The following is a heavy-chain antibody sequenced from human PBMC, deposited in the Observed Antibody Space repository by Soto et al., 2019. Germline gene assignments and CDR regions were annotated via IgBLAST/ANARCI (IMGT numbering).Heavy chain of an antibody. D-gene: IGHD6-25*01. V-gene: IGHV1-69*13. CDR2: IIPIFGTA. Sequence: GASVKVSCKASGGTFRSYAISWVRQAPGQGLEWMGGIIPIFGTANYAQKFQGRVTITADESTSTAYMELSSLRSEDTAVYYCARDHSAETFDPWGQGTLVTVSS. J-gene: IGHJ5*02. CDR1: GGTFRSYA. CDR3: ARDHSAETFDP.